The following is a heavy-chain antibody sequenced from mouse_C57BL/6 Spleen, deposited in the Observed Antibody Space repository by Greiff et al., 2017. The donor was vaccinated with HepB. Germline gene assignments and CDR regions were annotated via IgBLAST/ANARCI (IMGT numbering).Heavy chain of an antibody. V-gene: IGHV10-1*01. CDR2: IRSRSNNYAT. D-gene: IGHD2-2*01. CDR1: GFSFNTYA. CDR3: VRHQIYYGYDGYAMDY. J-gene: IGHJ4*01. Sequence: EVMLVESGGGLVQPKGSLKLSCAASGFSFNTYAMNWVRQAPGKGLEWVARIRSRSNNYATYYADSVKDRFTISRDDSESMLYLQMNNLKTEDTAMYYCVRHQIYYGYDGYAMDYWGQGTSVTVSS.